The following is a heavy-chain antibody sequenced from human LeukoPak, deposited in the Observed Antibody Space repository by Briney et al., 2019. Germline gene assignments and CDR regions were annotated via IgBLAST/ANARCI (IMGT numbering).Heavy chain of an antibody. J-gene: IGHJ4*02. CDR1: GFTFSNYG. Sequence: GGSLRLSCAASGFTFSNYGVHWVRQAPGKGLEWVAVIWYDGSNKYYADSVKGRFTISRDNPKNTLYLQMNSLRAEDTAVYYCVRDLDTALDYWGQGTLVTVSS. V-gene: IGHV3-33*01. D-gene: IGHD5-18*01. CDR2: IWYDGSNK. CDR3: VRDLDTALDY.